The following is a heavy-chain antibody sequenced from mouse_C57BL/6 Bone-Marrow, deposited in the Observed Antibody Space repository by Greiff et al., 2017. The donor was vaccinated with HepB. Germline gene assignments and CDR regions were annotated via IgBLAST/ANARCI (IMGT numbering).Heavy chain of an antibody. CDR3: AREGCYYGSSAWFAY. CDR2: ILPGNGST. J-gene: IGHJ3*01. D-gene: IGHD1-1*01. CDR1: GYTFTGYW. Sequence: LQESGAELMKPGASVKLSCKATGYTFTGYWIEWVKQRPGHGLEWIGEILPGNGSTNYNEKFKGKSTFTADTSTNPAYMQISSLTTKDSAIYDCAREGCYYGSSAWFAYWGQGTLVTVSA. V-gene: IGHV1-9*01.